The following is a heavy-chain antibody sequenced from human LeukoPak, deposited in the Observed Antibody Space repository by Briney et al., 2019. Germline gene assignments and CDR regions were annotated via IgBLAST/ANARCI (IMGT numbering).Heavy chain of an antibody. J-gene: IGHJ4*02. CDR2: ISGSGGST. CDR3: AKQPVPYGDQYYFDY. Sequence: GGSLRLSCAASGFTFSSYAMSWARRAPGKGLEWVSAISGSGGSTFYADSGKGRFTISRDNSKNTLYLQMNSLRAEDTAVYYCAKQPVPYGDQYYFDYWGQGTLVTVSS. V-gene: IGHV3-23*01. D-gene: IGHD4-17*01. CDR1: GFTFSSYA.